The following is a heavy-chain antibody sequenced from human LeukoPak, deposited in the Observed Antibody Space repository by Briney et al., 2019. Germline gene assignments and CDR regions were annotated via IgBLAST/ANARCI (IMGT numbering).Heavy chain of an antibody. Sequence: GGSLRLSCAASGFIFSDHYMGWIRQAPGKGLAWVSYIDKSGTNIDYADSVKGRFTVSRDNTRNSPFLQMNSLSAEDTAVYFCAREERRLYGNPDHWGQGTLVTVSS. D-gene: IGHD2/OR15-2a*01. CDR1: GFIFSDHY. J-gene: IGHJ4*02. V-gene: IGHV3-11*01. CDR2: IDKSGTNI. CDR3: AREERRLYGNPDH.